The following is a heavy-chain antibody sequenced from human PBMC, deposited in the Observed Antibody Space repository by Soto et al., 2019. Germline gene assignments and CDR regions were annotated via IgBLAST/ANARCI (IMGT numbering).Heavy chain of an antibody. Sequence: SVKVSCKASGRTFSSYAISWVRQAPGQGLEWMGGIIPIFGTANYAQKFQGRVTITADESTSTAYMELSSLRSEDTAVYYCARDSDLRANAFDIWGQGTMVTVSS. CDR1: GRTFSSYA. CDR2: IIPIFGTA. J-gene: IGHJ3*02. CDR3: ARDSDLRANAFDI. V-gene: IGHV1-69*13.